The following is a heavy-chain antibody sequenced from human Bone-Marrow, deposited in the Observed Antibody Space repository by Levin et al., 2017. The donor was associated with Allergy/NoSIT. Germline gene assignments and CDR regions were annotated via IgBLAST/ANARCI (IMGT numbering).Heavy chain of an antibody. CDR1: GFTFSDYA. CDR3: ARDYVSYYFDY. J-gene: IGHJ4*02. D-gene: IGHD3-10*02. CDR2: ISYDGSRT. Sequence: GGSLRLSCAASGFTFSDYAMHWVRQAPGKGLEWVALISYDGSRTYYADSVKGRFTISRDNSKTTLFLQVSSLRPEDTAVYYCARDYVSYYFDYWGQGTLVAVSS. V-gene: IGHV3-30-3*01.